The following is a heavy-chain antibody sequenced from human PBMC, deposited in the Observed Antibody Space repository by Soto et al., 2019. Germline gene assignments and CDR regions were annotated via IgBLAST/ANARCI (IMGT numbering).Heavy chain of an antibody. CDR1: GYTFTSYA. V-gene: IGHV1-3*01. Sequence: QVQLVQSGAEVKKPGASVKVSCKASGYTFTSYAMHWVRQAPGQRLEWMGWINAGNGNTNYSQKFQGRVTLTRDTSASTAYMELSSLRSEDTAVYYCATVPGYSIGDLWGRGPLLTVSS. CDR3: ATVPGYSIGDL. CDR2: INAGNGNT. J-gene: IGHJ2*01. D-gene: IGHD2-21*01.